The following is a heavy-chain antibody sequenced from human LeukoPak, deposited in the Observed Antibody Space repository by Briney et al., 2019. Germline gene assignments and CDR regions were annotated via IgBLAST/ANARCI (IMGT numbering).Heavy chain of an antibody. V-gene: IGHV3-23*01. D-gene: IGHD1-26*01. CDR3: LRQGVGSPPR. Sequence: GGSLRLSCAASGFTFTTYAMIWVRRAPGKGLEWVSAISGGGDATYYADSVRGRFTGSRDDSKNTLDLQMNTLKPDDTAVYYCLRQGVGSPPRWGRGTLVTVSS. J-gene: IGHJ4*02. CDR2: ISGGGDAT. CDR1: GFTFTTYA.